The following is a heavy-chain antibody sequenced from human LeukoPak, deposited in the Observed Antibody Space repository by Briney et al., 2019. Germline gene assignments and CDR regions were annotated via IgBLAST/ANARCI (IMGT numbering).Heavy chain of an antibody. CDR3: ARGAVGARNYYYYYMDV. Sequence: SETLSLTCTVSGGSISSSSYYWGWIRQPPGKGLEWIGSIYYSGSTYYNPSLKSRVTISVDTSKNQFSLKLSSVTAADTAVYYCARGAVGARNYYYYYMDVWGKGTTVTVSS. J-gene: IGHJ6*03. D-gene: IGHD1-26*01. CDR2: IYYSGST. CDR1: GGSISSSSYY. V-gene: IGHV4-39*07.